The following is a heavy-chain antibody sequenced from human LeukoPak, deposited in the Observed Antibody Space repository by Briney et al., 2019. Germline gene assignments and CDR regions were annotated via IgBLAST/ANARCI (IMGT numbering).Heavy chain of an antibody. CDR2: ISGSSSFI. CDR1: GLTFGTYS. V-gene: IGHV3-21*01. J-gene: IGHJ1*01. CDR3: ARGGSTSSSSHFHH. Sequence: GGSLRLSCAASGLTFGTYSMNWVRQAPGKGLEWVSSISGSSSFIYYADSVKGRFTISRDNAKNSLYLQMNSLRGEDTAVYYCARGGSTSSSSHFHHWGQGTLVTVSS. D-gene: IGHD6-6*01.